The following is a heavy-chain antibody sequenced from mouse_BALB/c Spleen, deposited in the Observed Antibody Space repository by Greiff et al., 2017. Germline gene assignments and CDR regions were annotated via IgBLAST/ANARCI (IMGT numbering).Heavy chain of an antibody. CDR1: GFTFSSYA. D-gene: IGHD2-4*01. V-gene: IGHV5-9-4*01. Sequence: EVKLVESGGGLVKPGGSLKLSCAASGFTFSSYAMSWVRQSPEKRLEWVAEISSGGSYTYYPDTVTGRFTISRDNAKNTLYLEMSSLRSEDTAMYYCARVYYDYDDAMDYWGQGTSVTVSS. CDR3: ARVYYDYDDAMDY. J-gene: IGHJ4*01. CDR2: ISSGGSYT.